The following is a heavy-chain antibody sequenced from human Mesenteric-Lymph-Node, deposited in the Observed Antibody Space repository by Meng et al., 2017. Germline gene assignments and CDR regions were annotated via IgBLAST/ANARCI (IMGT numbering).Heavy chain of an antibody. CDR2: ISSGGSYI. CDR1: GFTFSAYS. CDR3: ARDDPLIDY. V-gene: IGHV3-21*01. J-gene: IGHJ4*02. Sequence: GESLKISCAASGFTFSAYSMNWVRQAPGKGLEWVAVISSGGSYIFYADSVRGRFTISRDNAKNSLYLQMNSLRAEDTAVYYCARDDPLIDYWGQGTLVTVSS.